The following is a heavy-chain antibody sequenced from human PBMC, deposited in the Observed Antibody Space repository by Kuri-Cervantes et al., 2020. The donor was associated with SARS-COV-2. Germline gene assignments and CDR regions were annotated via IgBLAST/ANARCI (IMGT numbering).Heavy chain of an antibody. D-gene: IGHD3-3*01. CDR2: IIPIFGTA. Sequence: SVKVSCKASGGTFSSYVISWVRQAPGQGLEWMGRIIPIFGTANYAQKFQGRVTITADESTSTAYMELSSLRSEDTAVYYCAGRLRFSHSDAFDIWGQGTMVTVSS. V-gene: IGHV1-69*13. CDR3: AGRLRFSHSDAFDI. J-gene: IGHJ3*02. CDR1: GGTFSSYV.